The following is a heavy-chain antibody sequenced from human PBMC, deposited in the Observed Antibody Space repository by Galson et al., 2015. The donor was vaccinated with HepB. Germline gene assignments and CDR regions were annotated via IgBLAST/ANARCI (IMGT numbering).Heavy chain of an antibody. V-gene: IGHV3-30-3*01. CDR3: ARSIAAAGYFDY. CDR1: GFTFSSYW. CDR2: ISYDGSNK. J-gene: IGHJ4*02. D-gene: IGHD6-13*01. Sequence: SLRLSCAASGFTFSSYWMSWVRQAPGKGLEWVAVISYDGSNKYYADSVKGRFTISRDNSKNTLYLQMNSLRAEDTAVYYCARSIAAAGYFDYWCQGTLVTVSS.